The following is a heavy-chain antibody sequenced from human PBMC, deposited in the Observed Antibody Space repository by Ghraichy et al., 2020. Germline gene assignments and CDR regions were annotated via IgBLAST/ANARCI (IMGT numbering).Heavy chain of an antibody. CDR3: ARDRLEYSSSSELDY. D-gene: IGHD6-6*01. Sequence: GGSLRLSCAASGFTFSSYAMHWVRQAPGKGLEYVSAINYNGGSTYYADSVKGRFTISRDNSKNTLYLQMGSLRAEDMAVYYCARDRLEYSSSSELDYWGQGTLVTVSS. CDR1: GFTFSSYA. CDR2: INYNGGST. V-gene: IGHV3-64*02. J-gene: IGHJ4*02.